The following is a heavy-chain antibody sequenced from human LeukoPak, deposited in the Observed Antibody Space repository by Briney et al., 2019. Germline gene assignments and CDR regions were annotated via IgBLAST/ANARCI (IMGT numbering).Heavy chain of an antibody. D-gene: IGHD1/OR15-1a*01. J-gene: IGHJ6*03. CDR3: ARDGYGNNYMDV. V-gene: IGHV3-53*01. CDR1: GFSVSSNF. Sequence: GGSLRLSCAASGFSVSSNFMSWVRQAPGKGLEWVSVIYSGGTTYYADSVKGRFTISRDNSKNTLSLQMNSLRAEDTAVYYCARDGYGNNYMDVWGKGTTVTVSS. CDR2: IYSGGTT.